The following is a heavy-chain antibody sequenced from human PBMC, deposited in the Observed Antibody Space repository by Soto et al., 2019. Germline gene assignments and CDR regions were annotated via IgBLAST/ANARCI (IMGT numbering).Heavy chain of an antibody. V-gene: IGHV4-30-2*01. CDR3: ARARGVYGSGSYYNYYYYGMDV. J-gene: IGHJ6*02. D-gene: IGHD3-10*01. Sequence: SETLSLTCAVSGGSISSGGYSWSWIRQPPGKGLEWIGYIYHSGSTYYNPSLKSRVTISVDRSKNQFSLKLSSVSAADTAVYYCARARGVYGSGSYYNYYYYGMDVWGQGTTVTVSS. CDR2: IYHSGST. CDR1: GGSISSGGYS.